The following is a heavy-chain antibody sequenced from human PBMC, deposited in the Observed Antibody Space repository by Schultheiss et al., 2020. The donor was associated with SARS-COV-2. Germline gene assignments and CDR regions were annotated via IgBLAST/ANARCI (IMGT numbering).Heavy chain of an antibody. Sequence: SQTLSLTCAVYGGSFSGYYWSWIRQPPGKGLEWIGYVYHSGSTYYNPSLKSRVTISVDTSKNQFSLKLSSVTAADTAVYYCARGWTMGVWGKGTTVTVSS. D-gene: IGHD1-1*01. J-gene: IGHJ6*04. CDR2: VYHSGST. CDR1: GGSFSGYY. V-gene: IGHV4-34*01. CDR3: ARGWTMGV.